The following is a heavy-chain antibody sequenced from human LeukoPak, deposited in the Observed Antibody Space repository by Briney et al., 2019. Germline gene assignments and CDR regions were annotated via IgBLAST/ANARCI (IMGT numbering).Heavy chain of an antibody. Sequence: PGGSLRLSCAASGFSFSSYAMTWVRQAPGKGLEWVSAISGSGGSTYYADSVKGRFTISRENSKNTLHLQMNSLRAEDTAIYYCATYRQVLLPFESWGQGTLVTVSS. J-gene: IGHJ4*02. CDR1: GFSFSSYA. D-gene: IGHD2-8*02. CDR3: ATYRQVLLPFES. CDR2: ISGSGGST. V-gene: IGHV3-23*01.